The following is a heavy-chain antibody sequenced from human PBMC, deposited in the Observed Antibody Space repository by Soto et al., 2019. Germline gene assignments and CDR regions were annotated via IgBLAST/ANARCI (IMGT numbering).Heavy chain of an antibody. J-gene: IGHJ4*02. Sequence: SGKVSCKASGDTFNSYGISWVRQAPGQGLEWMGWISPYSGDINYVQKYQGRVTMTTDTTTSTAFMELRSLRSGDTAVYYCATEGYLFADYWGQGTLVTVSS. CDR3: ATEGYLFADY. V-gene: IGHV1-18*01. D-gene: IGHD2-2*01. CDR1: GDTFNSYG. CDR2: ISPYSGDI.